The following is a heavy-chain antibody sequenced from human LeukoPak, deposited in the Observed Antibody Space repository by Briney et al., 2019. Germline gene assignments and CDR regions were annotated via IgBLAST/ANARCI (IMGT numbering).Heavy chain of an antibody. J-gene: IGHJ6*02. V-gene: IGHV4-59*01. CDR1: GGSISSYY. CDR3: ARDNRIYYGMDV. D-gene: IGHD2/OR15-2a*01. Sequence: PSETLFLTCTVSGGSISSYYWSWIRQPPGKGLEWIGYIYYSGSTNYNPSLKSRVTISVDTSKNQFSLKLSSVTAADTAVYYCARDNRIYYGMDVWGQGTTVTVSS. CDR2: IYYSGST.